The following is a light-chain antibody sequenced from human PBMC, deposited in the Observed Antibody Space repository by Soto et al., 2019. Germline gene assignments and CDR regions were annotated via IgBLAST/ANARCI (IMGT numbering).Light chain of an antibody. V-gene: IGKV1-5*01. CDR1: QSIGRW. J-gene: IGKJ2*01. Sequence: DIQMTQSPSTLSAAVGDRVTITCRASQSIGRWLAWYQQKPGKAPKVLIYDASSLESGVPSRFSGSGSGTEFSLTISSLQPDDFATYYCQQCDSYPPTFGQGTKLESK. CDR3: QQCDSYPPT. CDR2: DAS.